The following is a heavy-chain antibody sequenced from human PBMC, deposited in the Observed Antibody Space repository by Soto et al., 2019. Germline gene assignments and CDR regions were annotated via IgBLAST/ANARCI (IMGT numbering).Heavy chain of an antibody. J-gene: IGHJ3*02. D-gene: IGHD3-10*01. Sequence: NPSETLSLTCTVSGGSISSYYWSWIRQPPGKGLEWIGYIYYSGSTNYNPSLKSRVTILVDTSKNQFSLKLSSVTAADTAVYYCARVWGGAFDIWGQGTMVTVSS. CDR1: GGSISSYY. CDR3: ARVWGGAFDI. V-gene: IGHV4-59*01. CDR2: IYYSGST.